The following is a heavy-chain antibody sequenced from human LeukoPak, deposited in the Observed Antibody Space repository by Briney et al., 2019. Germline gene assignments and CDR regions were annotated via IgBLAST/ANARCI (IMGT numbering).Heavy chain of an antibody. CDR2: INPNNGGT. V-gene: IGHV1-2*02. CDR3: ARGVATTGAKFFDY. Sequence: ASVKVSCKASGYTFSVYYIHWLRQAPGQGLEWLGWINPNNGGTLYSQKFQGGVTMSRDTSISAVYMELNRLTTDDTAVYFCARGVATTGAKFFDYWGQGTLVTVSS. J-gene: IGHJ4*02. D-gene: IGHD6-13*01. CDR1: GYTFSVYY.